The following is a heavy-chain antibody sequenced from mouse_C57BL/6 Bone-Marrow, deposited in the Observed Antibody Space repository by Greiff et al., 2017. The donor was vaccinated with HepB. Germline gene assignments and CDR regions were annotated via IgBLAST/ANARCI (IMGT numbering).Heavy chain of an antibody. CDR2: ISSGSSTI. CDR1: GFTFSDYG. CDR3: ARRNYYSNYFDY. D-gene: IGHD2-5*01. Sequence: DVHLVESGGGLVKPGGSLKLSCAASGFTFSDYGMHWVRQAPEKGLEWVAYISSGSSTIYYADTVKGRFTISRDNAKNTLFLQMTSLRSEDTAMYYCARRNYYSNYFDYWGQGTTLTVSS. J-gene: IGHJ2*01. V-gene: IGHV5-17*01.